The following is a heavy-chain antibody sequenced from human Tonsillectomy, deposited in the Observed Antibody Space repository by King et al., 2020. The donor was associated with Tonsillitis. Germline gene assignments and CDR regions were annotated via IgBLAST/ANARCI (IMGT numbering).Heavy chain of an antibody. Sequence: VQLVESGGGFVKPGGSLRLSCAASGFTFTNACMNWVRQAPGKGLEWVGRIESKTDGGTTDYAAPVKGRFTISRDDSKDTLYLHIHSLKSEDTAVYYCATDYYDIFTGYSPFDYWGQGTLVTVSS. CDR2: IESKTDGGTT. V-gene: IGHV3-15*07. CDR3: ATDYYDIFTGYSPFDY. CDR1: GFTFTNAC. D-gene: IGHD3-9*01. J-gene: IGHJ4*02.